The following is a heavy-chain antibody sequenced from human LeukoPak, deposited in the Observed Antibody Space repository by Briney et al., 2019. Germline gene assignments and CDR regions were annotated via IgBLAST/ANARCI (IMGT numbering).Heavy chain of an antibody. Sequence: GGSLRLSCVASESTLSNYSLTWVRQAPGKGLEWVSYISKTGGTNYYADSVKGRFTISRDNAKNSLFLQMNSLRVDDTAFYYCARVARQGGVEPGAIGDLWFDPRGQGTLVTISS. V-gene: IGHV3-48*04. CDR3: ARVARQGGVEPGAIGDLWFDP. CDR1: ESTLSNYS. J-gene: IGHJ5*02. D-gene: IGHD2-2*02. CDR2: ISKTGGTN.